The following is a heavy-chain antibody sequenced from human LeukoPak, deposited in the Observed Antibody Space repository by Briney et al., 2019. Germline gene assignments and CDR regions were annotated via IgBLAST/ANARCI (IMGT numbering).Heavy chain of an antibody. J-gene: IGHJ4*02. D-gene: IGHD5-24*01. Sequence: SETLSLTCTVSGGSISSSSYYWGWIRQPPGKGLEWIGSIYYSGSTYYNPSLKSRVTISADTSKNQFSLKLSSVTAADTAVYYCARRRMAEYYFDYWGQGTLVTVSS. V-gene: IGHV4-39*01. CDR1: GGSISSSSYY. CDR3: ARRRMAEYYFDY. CDR2: IYYSGST.